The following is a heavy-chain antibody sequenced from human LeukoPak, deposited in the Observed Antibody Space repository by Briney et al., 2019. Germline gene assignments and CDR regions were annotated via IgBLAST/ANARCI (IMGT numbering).Heavy chain of an antibody. V-gene: IGHV4-39*07. CDR3: VTGGSYFDY. J-gene: IGHJ4*02. CDR2: IYYSGST. Sequence: SVTLSLTCTVSGGSISSSSYYWGWIRQPPGKGLEWIGSIYYSGSTYYNPSLKSRVTISVDTSKNQFSLKLSSVTAADTAVYYCVTGGSYFDYWGQGTLVTVSS. CDR1: GGSISSSSYY. D-gene: IGHD5-12*01.